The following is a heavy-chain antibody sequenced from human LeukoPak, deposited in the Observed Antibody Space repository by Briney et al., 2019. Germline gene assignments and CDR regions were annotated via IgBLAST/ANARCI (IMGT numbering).Heavy chain of an antibody. CDR2: IRYDGSNK. D-gene: IGHD3-3*01. J-gene: IGHJ3*02. CDR1: RFTFSNYG. CDR3: AKDIGVRDPYDAFDI. Sequence: GXSLRLSCEASRFTFSNYGMHWVRQAPGKGLEWVAFIRYDGSNKNYADSVKGRFTISRDNSKNTLYVQMNSLRAEDTAIYYCAKDIGVRDPYDAFDIWGQGTVVTVSS. V-gene: IGHV3-30*02.